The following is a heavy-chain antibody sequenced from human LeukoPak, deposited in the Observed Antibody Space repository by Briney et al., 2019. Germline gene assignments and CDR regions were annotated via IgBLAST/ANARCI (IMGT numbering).Heavy chain of an antibody. CDR2: TYSGGRT. CDR1: GFTVSSNY. V-gene: IGHV3-53*01. J-gene: IGHJ4*02. Sequence: GGSLRLSCAASGFTVSSNYITWVRQAPGKGLEWVSVTYSGGRTYYADSVKGRFTISRDNSKNALNLQMHNLRAEDTAVYYCTRDQTPYYWGQGTLVTVSS. CDR3: TRDQTPYY.